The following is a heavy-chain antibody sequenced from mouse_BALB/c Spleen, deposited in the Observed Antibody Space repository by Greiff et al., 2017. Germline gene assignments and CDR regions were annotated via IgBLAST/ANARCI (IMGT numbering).Heavy chain of an antibody. CDR3: ASCHSLLRLRGYFDV. J-gene: IGHJ1*01. CDR2: ILPGSGST. CDR1: GYTFSSYW. V-gene: IGHV1-9*01. Sequence: QVQLQQSGAELMKPGASVKISCKATGYTFSSYWIEWVKQRPGHGLEWIGEILPGSGSTNYNEKFKGKATFTADTSSNTAYMQLSSLTSEDSAVYYCASCHSLLRLRGYFDVWGAGTTVTVSS. D-gene: IGHD1-2*01.